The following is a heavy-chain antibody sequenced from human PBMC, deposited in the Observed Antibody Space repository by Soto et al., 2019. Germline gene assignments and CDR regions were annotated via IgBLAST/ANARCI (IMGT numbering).Heavy chain of an antibody. CDR3: AKDHIAAVGLLDY. J-gene: IGHJ4*02. CDR1: GFTFSGYG. Sequence: EVQLLESGGGLVQPGGSLRLSCAASGFTFSGYGMSWVRQAPGKGLEWVSGISISGSSTYYADSVKGRFTISRDSSKNNLYLQMNSLTAEDTAVYYCAKDHIAAVGLLDYWGQGTLVTVSS. V-gene: IGHV3-23*01. CDR2: ISISGSST. D-gene: IGHD6-13*01.